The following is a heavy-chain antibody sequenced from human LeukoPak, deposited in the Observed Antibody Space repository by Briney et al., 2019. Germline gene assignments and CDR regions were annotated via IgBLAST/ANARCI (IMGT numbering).Heavy chain of an antibody. V-gene: IGHV3-48*04. CDR1: GFTFSAYS. Sequence: GGSLRLSCAASGFTFSAYSMNWVRQAPGKGLEWVSYISTGSTAIYYADSAKGRFTISRDNAKSSLYLQMNCLRAEDTAVYYCARVGSSGYHRYFDLWGRGTLVTVSS. CDR2: ISTGSTAI. CDR3: ARVGSSGYHRYFDL. J-gene: IGHJ2*01. D-gene: IGHD3-22*01.